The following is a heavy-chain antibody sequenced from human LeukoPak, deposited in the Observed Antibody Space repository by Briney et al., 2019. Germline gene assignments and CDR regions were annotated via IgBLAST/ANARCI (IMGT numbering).Heavy chain of an antibody. Sequence: GGSLRLSCAASGFTFSSYWMSWVRQAPGRGLEWVANIKQDGSEKYYVDSVKGRFTISRDNAKNSLYLQMNSLRAEDTAVYYCARVLRYCSGGNCYSGGLGYMDVWGKGTTVTISS. D-gene: IGHD2-15*01. CDR3: ARVLRYCSGGNCYSGGLGYMDV. CDR2: IKQDGSEK. J-gene: IGHJ6*03. CDR1: GFTFSSYW. V-gene: IGHV3-7*03.